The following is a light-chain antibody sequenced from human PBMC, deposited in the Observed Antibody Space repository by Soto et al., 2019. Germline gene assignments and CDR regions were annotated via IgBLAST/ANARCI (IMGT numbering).Light chain of an antibody. CDR1: QSVSTNN. Sequence: EIVLTQSPGTLSLSPGERATLSCRASQSVSTNNLAWYQQRPGQAPRLLVYGAYSRATGIPDRFGGSGSGTYFSRTSSGLEPSDFAVYFCQQYGTSPYTVGQGTKLKIK. J-gene: IGKJ2*01. CDR2: GAY. CDR3: QQYGTSPYT. V-gene: IGKV3-20*01.